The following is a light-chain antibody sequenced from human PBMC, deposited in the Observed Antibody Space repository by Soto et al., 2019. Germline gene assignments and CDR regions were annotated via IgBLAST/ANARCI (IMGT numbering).Light chain of an antibody. V-gene: IGLV2-14*01. CDR1: SNDIGGYNY. CDR3: TSYTITHIPVI. J-gene: IGLJ7*01. Sequence: QSALTQPASVSGSPGQSITISCTGTSNDIGGYNYVSWLQQHPGEAPKLIIYEVSNRPSGVSNRFSGSKSGNTASLTITGLQPEDEASYYCTSYTITHIPVIFGGGTQLTGL. CDR2: EVS.